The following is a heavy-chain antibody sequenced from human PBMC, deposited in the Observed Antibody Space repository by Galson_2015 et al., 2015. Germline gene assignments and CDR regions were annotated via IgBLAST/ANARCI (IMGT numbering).Heavy chain of an antibody. Sequence: GYYWSWIHQHPGKGLEWIGHIYYSGDTHYNPSLKSRVTISVDTSKNQFALKMNSVTAADTAVFYCARAQYDGGNYYDYWGQGTLVTVSS. D-gene: IGHD4-23*01. CDR2: IYYSGDT. CDR3: ARAQYDGGNYYDY. CDR1: GYY. V-gene: IGHV4-31*02. J-gene: IGHJ4*02.